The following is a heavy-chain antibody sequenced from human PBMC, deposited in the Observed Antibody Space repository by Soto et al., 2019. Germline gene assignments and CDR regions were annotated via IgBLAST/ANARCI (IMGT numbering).Heavy chain of an antibody. CDR3: AKGGYCSGGSCSTPMDYFDY. Sequence: EVQLLESGGGLVQPGGSLRLSCAASGFTFSSYAMSWVRQAPGKGLEWVSAISGSGGSTYYADSVKGRFTISRDNSKNTLYLQMNSLRTEDTAVYYCAKGGYCSGGSCSTPMDYFDYWGQGTLVTVSS. CDR2: ISGSGGST. V-gene: IGHV3-23*01. J-gene: IGHJ4*02. D-gene: IGHD2-15*01. CDR1: GFTFSSYA.